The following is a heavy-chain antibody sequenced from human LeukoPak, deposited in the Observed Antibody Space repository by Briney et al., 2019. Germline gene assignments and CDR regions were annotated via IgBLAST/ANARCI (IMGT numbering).Heavy chain of an antibody. CDR2: IYYSGST. Sequence: KPSETLSLTCTVSGGSISSYYWSWIRQPPGKGLEWIGYIYYSGSTNYNPSLKSRVTISVDTSKNQFSLKLSSVTAADTAVYYCARESYYYDSSGLDYWGQGTLVTVSS. D-gene: IGHD3-22*01. CDR1: GGSISSYY. CDR3: ARESYYYDSSGLDY. V-gene: IGHV4-59*01. J-gene: IGHJ4*02.